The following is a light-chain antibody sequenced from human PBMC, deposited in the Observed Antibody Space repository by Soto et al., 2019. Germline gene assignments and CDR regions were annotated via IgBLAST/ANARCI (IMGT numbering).Light chain of an antibody. CDR1: QSVSSNY. CDR3: QVHGSSRT. V-gene: IGKV3-20*01. J-gene: IGKJ1*01. Sequence: EIVLTRSPGTLSLSPGERATLSCRASQSVSSNYLAWYQQQPGQAPRLLMYGASNRATGIPDRFSGSGSGTDFTLTISRLEPEDFAVYYCQVHGSSRTFGQGTKVEMK. CDR2: GAS.